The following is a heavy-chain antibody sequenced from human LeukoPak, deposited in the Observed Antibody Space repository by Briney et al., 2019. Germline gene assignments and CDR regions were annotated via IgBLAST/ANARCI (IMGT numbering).Heavy chain of an antibody. CDR2: IDISGSNA. CDR3: AKELRPNDY. Sequence: GSLRLSCAASGFTFSSHAMSWVRQAPGRGLEWVSSIDISGSNACYADSVKGRFTISRDNSRNTLYLQMDSLRAEDSAIYYCAKELRPNDYWGQGTLVTVSS. D-gene: IGHD4-17*01. CDR1: GFTFSSHA. V-gene: IGHV3-23*01. J-gene: IGHJ4*02.